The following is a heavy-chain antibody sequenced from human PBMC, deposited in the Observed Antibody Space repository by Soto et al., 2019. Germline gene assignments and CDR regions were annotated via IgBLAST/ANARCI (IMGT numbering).Heavy chain of an antibody. J-gene: IGHJ4*02. CDR1: GGSITSSSYY. CDR3: MLGSGWKDLDY. D-gene: IGHD3-22*01. CDR2: IYYSGST. Sequence: QLQLQESGPGLVKPSETLSLTCTVSGGSITSSSYYWGWIRQPPGKGLEWIGNIYYSGSTYYNPSLKSRVTISVDTSKNQFSLKLSSVTAADTAVYYCMLGSGWKDLDYWGQGTLVTVSS. V-gene: IGHV4-39*01.